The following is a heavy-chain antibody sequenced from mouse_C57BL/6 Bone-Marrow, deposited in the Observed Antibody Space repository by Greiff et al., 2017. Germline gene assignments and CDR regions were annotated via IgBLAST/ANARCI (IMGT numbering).Heavy chain of an antibody. CDR1: GFSLTSYG. Sequence: VQLQQSGPGLVQPSQSLSITCTVSGFSLTSYGVHWVRQSPGKGLEWLGVIWSGGSTDYNAAFIFRLSISKDNPKSQVFFKMNSLQADDTAIYDCARKRLWSHVAMDYWGQGTSVTVSS. CDR3: ARKRLWSHVAMDY. V-gene: IGHV2-2*01. J-gene: IGHJ4*01. D-gene: IGHD1-1*02. CDR2: IWSGGST.